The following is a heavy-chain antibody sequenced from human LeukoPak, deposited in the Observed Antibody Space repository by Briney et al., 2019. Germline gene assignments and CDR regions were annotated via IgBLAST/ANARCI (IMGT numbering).Heavy chain of an antibody. CDR1: GFTFSSYE. Sequence: GGSLRLSCAASGFTFSSYEMNWVRQAPGKGLEWVSYISSGGTTIYYADSVRGRFTISRDNAKNSLYLQMNSLRAEDTAVYYCAARVGVYGSGNYYNVDYWGQGTLVTVSS. CDR2: ISSGGTTI. CDR3: AARVGVYGSGNYYNVDY. V-gene: IGHV3-48*03. D-gene: IGHD3-10*01. J-gene: IGHJ4*02.